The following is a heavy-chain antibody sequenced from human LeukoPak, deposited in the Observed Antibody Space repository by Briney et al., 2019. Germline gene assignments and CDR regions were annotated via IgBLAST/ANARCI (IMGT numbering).Heavy chain of an antibody. CDR1: GGSFSGYY. CDR2: ISGSGVI. J-gene: IGHJ5*02. CDR3: ARDSGTTGEVKFDP. D-gene: IGHD3-10*01. V-gene: IGHV4-4*07. Sequence: PSETLSLTCAVYGGSFSGYYLSWIRQSAGMGLEWIGRISGSGVITYNPSLKSRVILSLDTSNNHFSLKLISVTAADTAVYYCARDSGTTGEVKFDPWGQGMLVTVSS.